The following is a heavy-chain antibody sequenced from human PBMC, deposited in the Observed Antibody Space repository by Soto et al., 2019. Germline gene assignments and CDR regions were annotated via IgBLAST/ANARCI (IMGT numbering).Heavy chain of an antibody. V-gene: IGHV1-69*12. CDR1: GGTFSSYA. CDR2: IIPIFDTA. Sequence: QVQLVQSGAEVKKPGSSVKVSCKASGGTFSSYAITWVRQAPGQGREWMGEIIPIFDTANYAQKFQGRVTITADESTSTAYMELSSLRSEDTAVYYCARDRGPSSGYYPYWFDPWGQGPLVTVSS. J-gene: IGHJ5*02. D-gene: IGHD3-22*01. CDR3: ARDRGPSSGYYPYWFDP.